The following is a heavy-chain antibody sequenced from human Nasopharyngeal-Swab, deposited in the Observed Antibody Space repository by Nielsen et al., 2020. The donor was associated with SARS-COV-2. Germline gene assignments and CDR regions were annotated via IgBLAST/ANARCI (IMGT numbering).Heavy chain of an antibody. CDR3: ARAGEDYGDYSYYFDY. V-gene: IGHV4-30-4*08. CDR1: GGSISSGGYY. Sequence: SETLSLTCTVSGGSISSGGYYWSWIRQHPGKGLEWIGYIYYSGSTYYNPSLKSRVTISVDTSKNQFSLKLSSVTAADTAVYYCARAGEDYGDYSYYFDYWGQGTLVTVSS. D-gene: IGHD4-17*01. J-gene: IGHJ4*02. CDR2: IYYSGST.